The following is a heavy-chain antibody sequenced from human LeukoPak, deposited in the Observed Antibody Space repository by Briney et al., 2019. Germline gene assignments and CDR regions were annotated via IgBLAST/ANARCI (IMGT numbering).Heavy chain of an antibody. CDR2: NHPIFGTA. D-gene: IGHD4-23*01. CDR1: QGTYSSYA. Sequence: SVNVSFKASQGTYSSYAISWVRQAPGQGLEWMGGNHPIFGTADYAQNFQGRVTITADESTSTAYMELSSLRSEDTAVYYCARGVSAVVKGFYYYGTDVWGQGTTVTVSS. V-gene: IGHV1-69*13. J-gene: IGHJ6*02. CDR3: ARGVSAVVKGFYYYGTDV.